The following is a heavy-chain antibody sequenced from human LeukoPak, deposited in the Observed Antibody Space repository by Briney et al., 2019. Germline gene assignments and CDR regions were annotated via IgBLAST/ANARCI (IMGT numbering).Heavy chain of an antibody. V-gene: IGHV4-38-2*02. CDR2: IYHSGST. D-gene: IGHD3-9*01. CDR1: GYSISSGYY. CDR3: ARAGSDYDILTGYSGYYYYYYMDV. J-gene: IGHJ6*03. Sequence: NPSETLSLTCTVSGYSISSGYYWGWIRQPPGKGLEWIGSIYHSGSTYYNPSLKSRVTISVDTSKNQFSLKLSSVTAADTAVYYCARAGSDYDILTGYSGYYYYYYMDVWGKGTTVTISS.